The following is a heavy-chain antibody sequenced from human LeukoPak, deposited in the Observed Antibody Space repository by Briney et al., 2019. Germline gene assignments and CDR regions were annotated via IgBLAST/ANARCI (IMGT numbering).Heavy chain of an antibody. CDR3: AHSYCGADCYWSA. V-gene: IGHV4-39*01. CDR1: GDSISSGFYY. J-gene: IGHJ5*02. CDR2: IYYGGLT. D-gene: IGHD2-21*02. Sequence: SSEPLSLTCTVSGDSISSGFYYWGWIRQPPGKGLEWIGSIYYGGLTYYNPSLKSRLTISVDTSKNQFSLNLTSVTAADTAVYYCAHSYCGADCYWSAWGQGTLVTVSS.